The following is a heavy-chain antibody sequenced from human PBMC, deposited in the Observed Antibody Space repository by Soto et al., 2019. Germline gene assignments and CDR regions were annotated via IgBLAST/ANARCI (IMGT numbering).Heavy chain of an antibody. CDR2: IYYSGST. V-gene: IGHV4-31*02. Sequence: SETLSLTCTVSGDSISSGGYYWSWIRQHPGKGLEWIGYIYYSGSTYYNPSLKSRVTISVDTSKNQFSLKLSSVTAADTAVYYCARWAGSGYNIDYWGQGTLVTVSS. CDR1: GDSISSGGYY. D-gene: IGHD3-22*01. CDR3: ARWAGSGYNIDY. J-gene: IGHJ4*02.